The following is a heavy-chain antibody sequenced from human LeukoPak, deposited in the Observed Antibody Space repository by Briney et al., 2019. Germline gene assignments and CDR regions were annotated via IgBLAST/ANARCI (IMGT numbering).Heavy chain of an antibody. CDR1: GFTFRYYA. J-gene: IGHJ4*02. CDR2: ISGSGGST. D-gene: IGHD1-20*01. CDR3: AKDHTVSITYYFDY. Sequence: GGSLRLSCAASGFTFRYYAMSWVRQAPGRGLEWVSAISGSGGSTYYADSVKGRFTISRDNSKNTLYLQMNSLRAEDTAVYYCAKDHTVSITYYFDYWGQGTLVTVSS. V-gene: IGHV3-23*01.